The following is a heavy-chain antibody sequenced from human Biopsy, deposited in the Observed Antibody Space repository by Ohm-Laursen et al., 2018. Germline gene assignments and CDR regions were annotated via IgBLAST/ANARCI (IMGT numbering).Heavy chain of an antibody. J-gene: IGHJ6*02. CDR2: INQSGST. D-gene: IGHD5-12*01. CDR3: ARGSGYFKLDV. CDR1: GESSSGYF. Sequence: SETLSLTCAVNGESSSGYFWNWIRQPPGKGLEWIGEINQSGSTKYNPSLKRRATLSADSSNSQFSLRLTSVTAADTAIYYCARGSGYFKLDVWGQGTPVTVSS. V-gene: IGHV4-34*01.